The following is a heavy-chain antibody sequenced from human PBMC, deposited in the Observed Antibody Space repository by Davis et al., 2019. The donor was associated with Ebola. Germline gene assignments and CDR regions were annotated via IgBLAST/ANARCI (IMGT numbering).Heavy chain of an antibody. CDR3: ARHDTMIVDAFDI. Sequence: AASVKVSCKASGYTFTSYYMHWVRQAPGQGLEWMGIINPSDASTSYAQKFQGRVTMTRDTSTSTVHMELSSLRSEDTAVYYCARHDTMIVDAFDIWGQGTMVTVSS. D-gene: IGHD3-22*01. CDR1: GYTFTSYY. V-gene: IGHV1-46*01. CDR2: INPSDAST. J-gene: IGHJ3*02.